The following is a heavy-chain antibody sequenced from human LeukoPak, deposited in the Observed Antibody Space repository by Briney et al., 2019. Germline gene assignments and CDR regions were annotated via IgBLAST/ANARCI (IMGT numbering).Heavy chain of an antibody. CDR3: AREPMIVVVGVPYEDAFDI. CDR1: GFTFSSYW. D-gene: IGHD3-22*01. Sequence: GGSLRLSCAASGFTFSSYWMSWVRQAPGKGVEWVANIKQDGSEKYYVDSVKGRFTISRDNAKNSLYLQMNSLRAEDTAVYYCAREPMIVVVGVPYEDAFDIWGQGTMVTVSS. J-gene: IGHJ3*02. CDR2: IKQDGSEK. V-gene: IGHV3-7*01.